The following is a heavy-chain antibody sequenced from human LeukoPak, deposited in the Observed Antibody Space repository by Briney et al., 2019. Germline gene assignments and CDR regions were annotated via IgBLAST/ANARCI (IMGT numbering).Heavy chain of an antibody. CDR3: ARSGYSYMNY. CDR2: INHSGST. J-gene: IGHJ4*02. D-gene: IGHD5-18*01. V-gene: IGHV4-34*01. Sequence: PSETLSLTCAVYGGSFSGHYWSWIRQPPGKGLAWIGEINHSGSTNYNPSLKSRVTMSVDTSKNQFSLRLSSVTAADTAIYYCARSGYSYMNYWGQGTLVTVSS. CDR1: GGSFSGHY.